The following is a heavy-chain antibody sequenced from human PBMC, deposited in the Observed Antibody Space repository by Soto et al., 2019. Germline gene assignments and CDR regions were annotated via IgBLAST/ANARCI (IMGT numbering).Heavy chain of an antibody. D-gene: IGHD6-13*01. CDR3: AKDLEAAAGTGYYYYYGMDV. J-gene: IGHJ6*02. CDR2: ISSGGSAI. CDR1: GFIFSDHY. Sequence: GGSLRLSCAASGFIFSDHYMSWIRQAPGKGPEWVSYISSGGSAIYYADSVKGRFTISRDNSKNTLYLQMNSLRAEDTAVYYCAKDLEAAAGTGYYYYYGMDVWGQGTTVTVSS. V-gene: IGHV3-11*01.